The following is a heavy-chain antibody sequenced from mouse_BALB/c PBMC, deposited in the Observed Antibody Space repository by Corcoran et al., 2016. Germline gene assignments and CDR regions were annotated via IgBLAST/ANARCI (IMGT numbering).Heavy chain of an antibody. CDR2: ISYDGSN. CDR3: ATRDLRHWYFDV. CDR1: GYSITSGYY. Sequence: DVQLQESGPGLVKPSQSLSLTCSVTGYSITSGYYWNWIRQFPGNKLEWMGYISYDGSNNYNPSLKNRISITRDTSKNQFFLKLNSVTTEDTATYYCATRDLRHWYFDVWGAGTTVTVSS. J-gene: IGHJ1*01. V-gene: IGHV3-6*02. D-gene: IGHD3-3*01.